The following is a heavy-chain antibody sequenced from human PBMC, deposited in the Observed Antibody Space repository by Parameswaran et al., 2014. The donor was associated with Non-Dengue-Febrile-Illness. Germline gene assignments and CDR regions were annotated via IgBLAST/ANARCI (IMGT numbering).Heavy chain of an antibody. CDR3: ARAYRKSRDGYIAYYYYGMDV. CDR2: IYYSGST. Sequence: RWIRQPPGKGLEWIGYIYYSGSTNYNPSLKSRVTISVDTSKNQFSLKLSSVTAADTAVYYCARAYRKSRDGYIAYYYYGMDVWGQGTTVTVSS. V-gene: IGHV4-59*01. D-gene: IGHD5-24*01. J-gene: IGHJ6*02.